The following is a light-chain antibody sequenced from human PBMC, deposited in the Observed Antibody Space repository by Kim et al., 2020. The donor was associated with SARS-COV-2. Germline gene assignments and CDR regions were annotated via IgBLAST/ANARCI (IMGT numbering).Light chain of an antibody. CDR1: SSNIGGNT. Sequence: QSVLTQPPSASGTPGQKITISWSGSSSNIGGNTVNWYQQLPGTAPRLLIYNDNQGPSGVPDRFSGSKSGTSASLTISGLQSEDEADYYCAAWDDSLNVVAFGGGTQLTVL. CDR3: AAWDDSLNVVA. V-gene: IGLV1-44*01. J-gene: IGLJ2*01. CDR2: NDN.